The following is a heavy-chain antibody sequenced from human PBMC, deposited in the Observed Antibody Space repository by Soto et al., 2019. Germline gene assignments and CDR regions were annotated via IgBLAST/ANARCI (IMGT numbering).Heavy chain of an antibody. V-gene: IGHV4-30-4*01. CDR3: ARGRYCLTGRCFPNWFDP. J-gene: IGHJ5*02. CDR1: GDSISTVDYF. Sequence: PSETLSLTCSVSGDSISTVDYFWAWIRQPPGQALEYIGYIYKSATTYYNPSFESRVAISLDTSKSQFDLNVTSVTAADTAVYFCARGRYCLTGRCFPNWFDPWGQGTLVTVSS. CDR2: IYKSATT. D-gene: IGHD2-15*01.